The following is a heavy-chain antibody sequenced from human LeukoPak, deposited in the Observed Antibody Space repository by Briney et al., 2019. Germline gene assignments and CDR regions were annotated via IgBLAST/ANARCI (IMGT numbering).Heavy chain of an antibody. D-gene: IGHD6-13*01. J-gene: IGHJ4*02. CDR1: GFTFSSYS. V-gene: IGHV3-21*01. Sequence: GGSLRLSCAASGFTFSSYSMNWVRQAPGKGLGWVSSISISNSYIYYADSVKGRFTTSRDNAKNSLYLQMNSLRAEDTAVYYCARVEAAAVHLNYWGQGTLVTVSS. CDR3: ARVEAAAVHLNY. CDR2: ISISNSYI.